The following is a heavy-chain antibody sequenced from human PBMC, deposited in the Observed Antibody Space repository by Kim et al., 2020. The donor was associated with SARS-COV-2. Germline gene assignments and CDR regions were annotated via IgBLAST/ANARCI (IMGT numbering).Heavy chain of an antibody. CDR1: GGSVSSGSYY. CDR2: IYYSGST. V-gene: IGHV4-61*01. D-gene: IGHD1-26*01. J-gene: IGHJ6*01. Sequence: SETLSLTCTVSGGSVSSGSYYWSWIRQPPGKGLEWIGYIYYSGSTNYNPSLKSRVTISVDTSKNQFSLKLSSVTAADTAVYYCARGGYSGSDYDQKDDG. CDR3: ARGGYSGSDYDQKDDG.